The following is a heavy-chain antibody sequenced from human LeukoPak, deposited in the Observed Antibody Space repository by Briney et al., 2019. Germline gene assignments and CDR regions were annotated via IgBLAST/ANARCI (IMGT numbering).Heavy chain of an antibody. CDR1: GYTFTAYF. CDR2: INPSGGGT. J-gene: IGHJ4*02. CDR3: ARGGDGTRSINY. D-gene: IGHD5-24*01. V-gene: IGHV1-2*02. Sequence: ASVKVSCKASGYTFTAYFMHWVRQAPGHGLEWMGWINPSGGGTNYAQKFQDRVTMTKDTTISTAYIELTGLTSDDTAVYYCARGGDGTRSINYWGQGTLLTVSS.